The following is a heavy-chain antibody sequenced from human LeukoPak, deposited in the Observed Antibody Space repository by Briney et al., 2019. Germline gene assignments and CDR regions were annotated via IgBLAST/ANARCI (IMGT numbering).Heavy chain of an antibody. J-gene: IGHJ4*02. D-gene: IGHD6-19*01. V-gene: IGHV1-8*01. Sequence: ASVKVSCKASGYTFTSYDINWLRQATGRGLEWMGWMNPNSGNTGYAQKFQGRVTMTRNTSISTAYMELSSLRSEDTAVYYCARPLNAVAATDADYWGQGTLVTVSS. CDR3: ARPLNAVAATDADY. CDR2: MNPNSGNT. CDR1: GYTFTSYD.